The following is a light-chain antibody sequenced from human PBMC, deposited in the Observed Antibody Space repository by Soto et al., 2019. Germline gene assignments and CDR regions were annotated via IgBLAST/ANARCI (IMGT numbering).Light chain of an antibody. CDR2: DAS. V-gene: IGKV3-15*01. J-gene: IGKJ4*01. CDR3: QQYNNWPLT. CDR1: QSINRD. Sequence: EIVMTQSPATLSVSPGERATLSCRASQSINRDLAWYEQKPGQAPRLLIYDASTRETGIPTRFSGSGSGTDFTLTISSLQPEDFAVYYCQQYNNWPLTFGGGTKVDIK.